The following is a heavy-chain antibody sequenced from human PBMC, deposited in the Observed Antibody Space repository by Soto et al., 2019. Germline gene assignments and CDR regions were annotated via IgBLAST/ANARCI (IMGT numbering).Heavy chain of an antibody. V-gene: IGHV4-61*01. Sequence: QVQLQESGPGLGKPSETLSLTCTVSGGSVSSGSYYWSWIRQPPGKGLEWIGYIYYSGSTNYNPSLKSRVTISVDTSKNQFSLKLSSVTAADTAVYYCARDLGIIRYFRGKAPTGFDPWGQGTLVTVSS. CDR3: ARDLGIIRYFRGKAPTGFDP. J-gene: IGHJ5*02. CDR2: IYYSGST. CDR1: GGSVSSGSYY. D-gene: IGHD3-9*01.